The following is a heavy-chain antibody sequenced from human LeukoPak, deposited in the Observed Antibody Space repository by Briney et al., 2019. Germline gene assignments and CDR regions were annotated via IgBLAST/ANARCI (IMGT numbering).Heavy chain of an antibody. CDR1: GFTFSSYS. J-gene: IGHJ4*02. CDR2: ISSSSSTI. Sequence: GGPLRLSCAASGFTFSSYSMNWVRQAPGKGLEWVSYISSSSSTIYYADSVKGRFTISRDNAKNSLYLQMNSLRAEDTAVYYCARVLRYFDWLSPPDYWGQGTLVTVSP. V-gene: IGHV3-48*01. D-gene: IGHD3-9*01. CDR3: ARVLRYFDWLSPPDY.